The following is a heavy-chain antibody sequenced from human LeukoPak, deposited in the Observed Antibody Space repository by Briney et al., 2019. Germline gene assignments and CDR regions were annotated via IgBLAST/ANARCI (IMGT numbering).Heavy chain of an antibody. CDR2: ISYDGSNK. CDR1: GFTFSSYG. Sequence: GGSLRLSCAASGFTFSSYGMHWVRQAPGKRLEWVAVISYDGSNKYYADSVKGRFTISRDNSKNTLYLQMDSLRAEDTAVYYCAKDPSGMTSGDAFDIWGQGTMVTVSS. D-gene: IGHD4-17*01. J-gene: IGHJ3*02. V-gene: IGHV3-30*18. CDR3: AKDPSGMTSGDAFDI.